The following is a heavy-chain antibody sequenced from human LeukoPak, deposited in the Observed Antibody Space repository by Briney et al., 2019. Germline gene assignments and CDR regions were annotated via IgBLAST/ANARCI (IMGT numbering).Heavy chain of an antibody. CDR1: GGSISSYY. Sequence: SETLSLTCTVSGGSISSYYWSWIRQPPGKGLEWIRYMYYSGSTNYNPSLKSRVTISVDTSKNQFSLKLSSVTAADTAVYYCARGGYSPATWGQGTLVTVSS. J-gene: IGHJ4*02. CDR2: MYYSGST. CDR3: ARGGYSPAT. V-gene: IGHV4-59*01. D-gene: IGHD2-15*01.